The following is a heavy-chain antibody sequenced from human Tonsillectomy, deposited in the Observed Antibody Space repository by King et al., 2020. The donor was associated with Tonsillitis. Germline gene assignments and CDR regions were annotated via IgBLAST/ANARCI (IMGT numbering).Heavy chain of an antibody. CDR2: IYPADSDT. D-gene: IGHD6-19*01. J-gene: IGHJ4*02. CDR1: GYSFSNYW. Sequence: QLVQSGAEVKKPGESLKISCEGSGYSFSNYWIGWVRQMPGKGLEWMGTIYPADSDTRYSPSFQGQVTISADKSITTAYLQWSSLKASDTDMYYCARRSRSGSYFDYWGQGTLVTVSS. V-gene: IGHV5-51*01. CDR3: ARRSRSGSYFDY.